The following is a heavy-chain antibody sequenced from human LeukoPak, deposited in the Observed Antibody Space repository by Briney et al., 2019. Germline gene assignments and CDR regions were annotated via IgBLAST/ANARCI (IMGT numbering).Heavy chain of an antibody. J-gene: IGHJ4*02. CDR1: GYTFTSYD. D-gene: IGHD4-11*01. CDR2: IIPIFGTA. V-gene: IGHV1-69*13. CDR3: ARGERGRRYSNYLFGY. Sequence: SVKVSCKASGYTFTSYDINWVRQAPGQGLECMGGIIPIFGTANYAQKFQGRVTITADESTSTAYMELSSLRSEDTAVYYCARGERGRRYSNYLFGYWGQGTLVTVSS.